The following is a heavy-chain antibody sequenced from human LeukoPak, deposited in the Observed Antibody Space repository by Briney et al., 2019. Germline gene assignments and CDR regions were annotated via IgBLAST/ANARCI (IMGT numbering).Heavy chain of an antibody. CDR1: GFTFSSYA. V-gene: IGHV3-30-3*01. J-gene: IGHJ4*02. CDR3: ATDILTGYFDY. CDR2: ISYDGSNK. D-gene: IGHD3-9*01. Sequence: PGGSLRLSCAASGFTFSSYAMHWVRQAPGKGLEWVAVISYDGSNKYYADSVKGRFTISRDNSKNTLYLQMNSLRAEDTAVYYCATDILTGYFDYWGQGTLVTVSS.